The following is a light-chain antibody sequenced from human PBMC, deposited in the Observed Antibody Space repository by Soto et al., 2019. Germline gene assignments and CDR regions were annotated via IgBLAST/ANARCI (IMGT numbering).Light chain of an antibody. CDR3: MQPLHTPWT. CDR1: QSLLYTNGYNY. J-gene: IGKJ1*01. V-gene: IGKV2-28*01. Sequence: DIVMTQSPLSLPVTPGEPASISCRSSQSLLYTNGYNYLDWFLQKPGQSPQLLIYMGSNRASGVPDRFSGSGSGTDFTLKISRVEAEDVGVYYCMQPLHTPWTFGQGTKVEIK. CDR2: MGS.